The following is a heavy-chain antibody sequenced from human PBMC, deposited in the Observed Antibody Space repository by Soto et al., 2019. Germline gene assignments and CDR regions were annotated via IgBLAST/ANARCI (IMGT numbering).Heavy chain of an antibody. V-gene: IGHV2-5*02. Sequence: QITLKESGPTLVKPTQTLTLTCTFSGFSLSTSGVGVGWIRQPPGKALEWLALIYWDDDKRYSPSLKSRLTITKDPSKNQVVLTMTNMDPVDTATYYCAHALVDLTGYYPLDYWGQGTLVTVSS. CDR2: IYWDDDK. D-gene: IGHD3-9*01. CDR3: AHALVDLTGYYPLDY. CDR1: GFSLSTSGVG. J-gene: IGHJ4*02.